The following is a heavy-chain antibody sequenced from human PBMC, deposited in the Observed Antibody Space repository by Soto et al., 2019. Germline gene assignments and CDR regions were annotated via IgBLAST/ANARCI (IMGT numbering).Heavy chain of an antibody. CDR2: INNGGGNI. D-gene: IGHD2-2*01. CDR3: AKTFLARYCSSSICYDPADYFDY. V-gene: IGHV3-23*01. Sequence: TGGSLRLSCAASGFTFNNYAMSWVRQAPGKGLEWVSSINNGGGNIYYADSVKGRFTISRDNSKSTLYLQMNSLRAEDTAVYYCAKTFLARYCSSSICYDPADYFDYWGQGTLVTVSS. J-gene: IGHJ4*02. CDR1: GFTFNNYA.